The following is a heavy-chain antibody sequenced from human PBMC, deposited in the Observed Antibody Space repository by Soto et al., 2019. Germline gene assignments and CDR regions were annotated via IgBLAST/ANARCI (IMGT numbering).Heavy chain of an antibody. CDR2: INPNSGGT. J-gene: IGHJ5*02. CDR3: ARNAQISVSGSFYFDYDTYDTENTSFDP. D-gene: IGHD3-10*01. Sequence: AASVKVSCKASGYTFTDYYIHWVRQAPGQGLEWMGWINPNSGGTNYAQKFQGRVTMTRDTSISTAYLELTSLRSDDTAVYSCARNAQISVSGSFYFDYDTYDTENTSFDPWGQGTRFTVSS. V-gene: IGHV1-2*02. CDR1: GYTFTDYY.